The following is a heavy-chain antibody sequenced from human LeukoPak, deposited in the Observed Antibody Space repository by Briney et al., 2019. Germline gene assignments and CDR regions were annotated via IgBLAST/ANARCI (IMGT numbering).Heavy chain of an antibody. CDR3: AKVGGIAVAGTFDY. V-gene: IGHV3-23*01. CDR2: ISGSGGTT. D-gene: IGHD6-19*01. Sequence: PGGSLRLSCAASGFTFSSYAMNWVRQAPGKGLEWVSAISGSGGTTYYADSVKGRFTISRDNSKNTLYLQMNSLRAEDTAVYYCAKVGGIAVAGTFDYWGQGTLVTVSS. J-gene: IGHJ4*02. CDR1: GFTFSSYA.